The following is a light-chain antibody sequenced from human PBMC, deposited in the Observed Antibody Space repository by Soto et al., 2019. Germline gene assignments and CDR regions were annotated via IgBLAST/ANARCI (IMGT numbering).Light chain of an antibody. CDR3: QKYNSAPLT. CDR2: ATS. J-gene: IGKJ4*01. CDR1: QGIAPY. V-gene: IGKV1-27*01. Sequence: DVQMTQSPSSLSAFVGDRVTITCRASQGIAPYLAWFHQKPGKVPKLLIYATSTLQSGVPSRFSGSGSRTDFTLTINSLQPEDVGTYYCQKYNSAPLTFGGGTKVEIK.